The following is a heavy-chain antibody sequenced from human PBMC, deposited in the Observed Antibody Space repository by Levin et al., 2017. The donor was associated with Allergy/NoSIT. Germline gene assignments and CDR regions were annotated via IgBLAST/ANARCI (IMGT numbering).Heavy chain of an antibody. V-gene: IGHV1-69*01. CDR2: IIPIFGTA. J-gene: IGHJ6*02. Sequence: KISCKASGGTFSSYAISWVRQAPGQGLEWMGGIIPIFGTANYAQKFQGRVTITADESTSTAYMELSSLRSEDTAVYYCARPPYSGYDRNYYGMDVWGQGTTVTVSS. D-gene: IGHD5-12*01. CDR1: GGTFSSYA. CDR3: ARPPYSGYDRNYYGMDV.